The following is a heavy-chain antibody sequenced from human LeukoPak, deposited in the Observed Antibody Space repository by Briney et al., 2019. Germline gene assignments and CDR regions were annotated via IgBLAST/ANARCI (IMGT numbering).Heavy chain of an antibody. J-gene: IGHJ4*02. V-gene: IGHV4-34*01. D-gene: IGHD3-22*01. CDR3: ARLTRITMIVVARFGYYFDY. Sequence: SETLSLTCAVYGGSFSGYYWSWIRQPPGKGLEWIGEINHSGSTNYNPSLKSRVTISVDTSKNQFSLKLSSVTAADTAVYYCARLTRITMIVVARFGYYFDYWGQGTLVT. CDR1: GGSFSGYY. CDR2: INHSGST.